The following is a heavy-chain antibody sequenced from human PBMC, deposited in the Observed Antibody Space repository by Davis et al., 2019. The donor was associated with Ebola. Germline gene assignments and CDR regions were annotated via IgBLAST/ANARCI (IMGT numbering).Heavy chain of an antibody. CDR2: IRSKANSYAT. D-gene: IGHD3-22*01. CDR1: GFTFSGSA. CDR3: RPSVVANFDY. J-gene: IGHJ4*02. V-gene: IGHV3-73*01. Sequence: GESLKISCAASGFTFSGSAMHWVRQASGKGLEWVGRIRSKANSYATAYAASVKGRFTISRDDSKNTLYLQMNSLKTEDTAVYYCRPSVVANFDYWGQGTLVTVSS.